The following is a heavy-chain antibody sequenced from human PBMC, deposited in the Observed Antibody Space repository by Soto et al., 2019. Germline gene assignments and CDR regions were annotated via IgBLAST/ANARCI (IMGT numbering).Heavy chain of an antibody. CDR3: ARPHSNYAKYMDV. CDR2: IYYSGST. J-gene: IGHJ6*03. D-gene: IGHD4-4*01. Sequence: SETLSLTCTVSGGSISSGGYYWSWIRQHPGKGLEWIGYIYYSGSTYYNPSLKSRVTISVDTSKNQFSLKLSSVTAADTAVYYCARPHSNYAKYMDVWGKGTTVTVSS. V-gene: IGHV4-31*03. CDR1: GGSISSGGYY.